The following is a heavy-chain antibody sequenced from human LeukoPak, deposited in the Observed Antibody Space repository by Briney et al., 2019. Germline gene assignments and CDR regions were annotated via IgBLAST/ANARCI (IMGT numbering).Heavy chain of an antibody. V-gene: IGHV4-39*01. CDR2: IYYSGSM. Sequence: SETLPLTCTVSGGSISSSSYYWGWIRQPPGKGLEWIGTIYYSGSMFYNPSLKSRVTISVDTSKNQFSLKLSSVTAADTAVYYCASYKGGSGRYYKIEARYYHMDVWGKGTTVAISS. CDR3: ASYKGGSGRYYKIEARYYHMDV. CDR1: GGSISSSSYY. D-gene: IGHD3-10*01. J-gene: IGHJ6*03.